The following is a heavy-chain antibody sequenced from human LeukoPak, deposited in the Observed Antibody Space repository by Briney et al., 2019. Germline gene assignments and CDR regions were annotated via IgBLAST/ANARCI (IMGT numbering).Heavy chain of an antibody. J-gene: IGHJ4*02. Sequence: SETLSLTCTVSGGSISSYYWSWIRQPPGKGLEWIGYIYYSGSTNYNPSLKSRVTISVDTSMNQFSLKLSSVTAADTAVYYCARGHSSSWYGAFDYWGQGTLVTVSS. CDR2: IYYSGST. V-gene: IGHV4-59*01. D-gene: IGHD6-13*01. CDR1: GGSISSYY. CDR3: ARGHSSSWYGAFDY.